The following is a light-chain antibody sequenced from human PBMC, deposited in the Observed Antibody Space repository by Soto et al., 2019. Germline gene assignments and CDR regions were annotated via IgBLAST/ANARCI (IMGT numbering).Light chain of an antibody. V-gene: IGKV3D-15*01. CDR2: GVS. CDR1: QSVSSN. Sequence: EIVMTQSPATLSVSPGERATLSCRASQSVSSNLAWYQQKPGQAPRLLLYGVSTRATGIPARFSGSGSGTEFTLTISSLQSEDFAVYYYQQYNNWPRTFGPGTKVYFK. J-gene: IGKJ3*01. CDR3: QQYNNWPRT.